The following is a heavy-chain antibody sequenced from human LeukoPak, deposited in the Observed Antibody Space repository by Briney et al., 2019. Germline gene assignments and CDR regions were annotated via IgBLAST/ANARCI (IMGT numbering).Heavy chain of an antibody. CDR3: ARADYGGNFGGGDY. CDR1: GGSISSGGYY. V-gene: IGHV4-31*03. CDR2: IYYSGST. Sequence: SETLSLTCTVSGGSISSGGYYWSWIRQHPGKGLEWIGYIYYSGSTYYNPSLKSRVTISVDTSKNQFSLKLSSVTAADTTVYYCARADYGGNFGGGDYWGQGTLVTVSS. J-gene: IGHJ4*02. D-gene: IGHD4-23*01.